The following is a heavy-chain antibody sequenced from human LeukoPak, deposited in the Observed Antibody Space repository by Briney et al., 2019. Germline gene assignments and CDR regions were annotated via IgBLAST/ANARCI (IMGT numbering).Heavy chain of an antibody. J-gene: IGHJ4*02. CDR1: GGSSRSGDYF. CDR2: IHYSGNT. D-gene: IGHD4-23*01. CDR3: ARENNDYGGKKALDY. Sequence: SQTLSLTCAVSGGSSRSGDYFWSWIRQPPGKGLEWIGHIHYSGNTYYNPSLKSRVSISVDTSKNQFSLKLSSVTAADTAVYYCARENNDYGGKKALDYWGQGTLVTVSS. V-gene: IGHV4-30-4*01.